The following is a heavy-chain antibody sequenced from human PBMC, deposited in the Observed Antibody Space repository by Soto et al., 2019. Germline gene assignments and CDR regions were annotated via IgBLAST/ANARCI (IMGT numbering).Heavy chain of an antibody. D-gene: IGHD3-10*01. Sequence: GASVKVSCTASGYTFTSYAMHWVRQAPGQRLEWMGWINAGNGNTKYSQKFQGRVTITRDTSASTAYMELSSLRSEDTAVYYCASGLWFGELLYNFDYWGQGTLVTV. CDR1: GYTFTSYA. CDR2: INAGNGNT. V-gene: IGHV1-3*01. J-gene: IGHJ4*02. CDR3: ASGLWFGELLYNFDY.